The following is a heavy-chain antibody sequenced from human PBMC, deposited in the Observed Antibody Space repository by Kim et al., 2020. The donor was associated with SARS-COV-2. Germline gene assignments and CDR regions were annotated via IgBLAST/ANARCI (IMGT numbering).Heavy chain of an antibody. J-gene: IGHJ2*01. D-gene: IGHD5-12*01. V-gene: IGHV1-8*01. CDR2: MNPNSGNT. Sequence: LEWMGWMNPNSGNTGYAQKFQGRVTMTRNTSISTAYMELSSLRSEDTAVYYCVGEMATIRSLGYFDLWGRGTLVTVSS. CDR3: VGEMATIRSLGYFDL.